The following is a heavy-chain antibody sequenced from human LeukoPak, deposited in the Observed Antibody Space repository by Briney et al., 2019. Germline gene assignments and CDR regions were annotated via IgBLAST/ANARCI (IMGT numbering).Heavy chain of an antibody. CDR2: IIPILGIV. V-gene: IGHV1-69*04. Sequence: SVKVSCKASGGTFSSYAISWVRQAPGQGLEWMGRIIPILGIVNYAQRFQGSVSITADKSTTTVFMELSSLRSEDTAVYFCARARRSDSSWYDYWGQGTLVSVSS. CDR3: ARARRSDSSWYDY. J-gene: IGHJ4*02. D-gene: IGHD6-13*01. CDR1: GGTFSSYA.